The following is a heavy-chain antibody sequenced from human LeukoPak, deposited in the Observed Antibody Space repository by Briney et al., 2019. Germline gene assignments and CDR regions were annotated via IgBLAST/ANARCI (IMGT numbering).Heavy chain of an antibody. V-gene: IGHV1-18*01. CDR1: GGTFSSCA. CDR2: ISTYNGNT. CDR3: ARDLGRYCSGGRCYYYNYMDV. Sequence: SVKVSCKASGGTFSSCAISWVRQAPGQGLEWMGWISTYNGNTNYAQKVQGRVTMTTDTSTSTAYMELRSLRSDDTAVYYCARDLGRYCSGGRCYYYNYMDVWGKGTTVTISS. J-gene: IGHJ6*03. D-gene: IGHD2-15*01.